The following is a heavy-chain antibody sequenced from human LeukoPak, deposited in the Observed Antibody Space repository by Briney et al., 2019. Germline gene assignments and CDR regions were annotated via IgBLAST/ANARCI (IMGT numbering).Heavy chain of an antibody. J-gene: IGHJ4*02. Sequence: GESLKISCQGSANSFTTYWIGWVRQVPGKGLEWMGIIYPDDSDTRYSPSFQGQVTISADKSITTAYLQWSSLKASDTAIYYCARGAAAGTELDNWGQGTLVTVSS. CDR3: ARGAAAGTELDN. D-gene: IGHD6-13*01. CDR2: IYPDDSDT. CDR1: ANSFTTYW. V-gene: IGHV5-51*01.